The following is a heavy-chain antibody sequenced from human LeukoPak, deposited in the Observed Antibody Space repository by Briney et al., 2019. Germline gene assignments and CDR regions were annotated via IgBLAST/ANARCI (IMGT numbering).Heavy chain of an antibody. CDR1: GDTLTALS. CDR3: TSGKIYCSTTSCSDDY. Sequence: ASVKVSCKVSGDTLTALSMHWVRQAPGKGLEWMGGFHPEDGETIYAQKFQGRVTMTEDTSTDTAYMELSSLRSDDTAVYYCTSGKIYCSTTSCSDDYWGQGTLVTVSS. V-gene: IGHV1-24*01. J-gene: IGHJ4*02. CDR2: FHPEDGET. D-gene: IGHD2-2*01.